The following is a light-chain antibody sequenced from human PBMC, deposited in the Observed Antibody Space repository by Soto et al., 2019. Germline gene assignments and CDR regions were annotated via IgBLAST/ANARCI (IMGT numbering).Light chain of an antibody. CDR3: HQYNDWPVYT. V-gene: IGKV3-15*01. J-gene: IGKJ2*01. CDR1: QTVHSN. CDR2: AAT. Sequence: EIVMTQSPANLSVSPGGRATLSCRASQTVHSNLAWYQHKSGQAPRLLIYAATTRATGIPARISGSRSGTEFTLTITSLQSDDSAVYFCHQYNDWPVYTFGPGTKLEIK.